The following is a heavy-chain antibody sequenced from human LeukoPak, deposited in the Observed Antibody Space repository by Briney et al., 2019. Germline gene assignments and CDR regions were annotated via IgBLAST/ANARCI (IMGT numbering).Heavy chain of an antibody. V-gene: IGHV1-69*05. CDR3: ARGGNIVVVPATFTHDY. J-gene: IGHJ4*02. CDR1: GGTFSSYA. D-gene: IGHD2-2*01. Sequence: GSSVKVSCKASGGTFSSYAISWVRQAPGQGLEWMGGIIPVFGTANYAQKFQGRVTITTDESTSTAYMELSSLRSEDTAVYYCARGGNIVVVPATFTHDYWGQGTLVTVSS. CDR2: IIPVFGTA.